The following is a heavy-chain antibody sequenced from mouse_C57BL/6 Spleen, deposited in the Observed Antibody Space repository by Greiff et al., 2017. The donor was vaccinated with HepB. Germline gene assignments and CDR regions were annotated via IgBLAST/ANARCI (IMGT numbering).Heavy chain of an antibody. CDR1: GYTFISYW. CDR2: INPSSGYT. Sequence: QVQLQQSGAELAKPGASVKLSCKASGYTFISYWMHWVKQRPGQGLEWIGYINPSSGYTKYNQKFKDKATLTADKSSSTAYMQLSSLTYEDSAVYYCANYDYDRAFAYWGQGTLVTVSA. V-gene: IGHV1-7*01. D-gene: IGHD2-4*01. J-gene: IGHJ3*01. CDR3: ANYDYDRAFAY.